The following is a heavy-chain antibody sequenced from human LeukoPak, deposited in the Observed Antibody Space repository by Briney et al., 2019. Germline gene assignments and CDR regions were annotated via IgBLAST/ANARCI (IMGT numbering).Heavy chain of an antibody. Sequence: PSETLSLTCTVSGDSIRSGNYYWSWIRQAPGAGLEWIGYVYHSGTTYSNPSLRGRLTISIDKSKNQFSLKLTSMTVADTAVYYCARGDLDNSGSYYGREFYRYWGQGTLVTVSS. D-gene: IGHD3-22*01. V-gene: IGHV4-30-4*01. CDR2: VYHSGTT. J-gene: IGHJ1*01. CDR1: GDSIRSGNYY. CDR3: ARGDLDNSGSYYGREFYRY.